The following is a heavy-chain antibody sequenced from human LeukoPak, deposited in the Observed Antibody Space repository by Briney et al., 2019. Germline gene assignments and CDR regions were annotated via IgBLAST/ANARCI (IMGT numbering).Heavy chain of an antibody. D-gene: IGHD2-21*02. Sequence: SVEVSCKASGGTFSSDAISWVRQAPGQGLEWMGRIIPILGIANYAQKFQGRVTITADKSTSTAYVELSSLRSEDTAVYYCARDGHIVVVTRDDAFDIWGQGTMVTVSS. V-gene: IGHV1-69*04. J-gene: IGHJ3*02. CDR3: ARDGHIVVVTRDDAFDI. CDR1: GGTFSSDA. CDR2: IIPILGIA.